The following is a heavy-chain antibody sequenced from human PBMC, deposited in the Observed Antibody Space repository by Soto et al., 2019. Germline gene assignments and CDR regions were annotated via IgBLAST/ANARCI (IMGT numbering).Heavy chain of an antibody. CDR2: IYYSGGT. D-gene: IGHD3-10*01. J-gene: IGHJ5*02. Sequence: SETLSLTCTVSGGSISSYYWSWIRQPPGKGLEWIGYIYYSGGTNYNPSLKSRVTISVDTSKNQFSLKLSSVTAADTAVYYGARTGVPEENWFDPWGQGTLVTVSS. CDR1: GGSISSYY. CDR3: ARTGVPEENWFDP. V-gene: IGHV4-59*01.